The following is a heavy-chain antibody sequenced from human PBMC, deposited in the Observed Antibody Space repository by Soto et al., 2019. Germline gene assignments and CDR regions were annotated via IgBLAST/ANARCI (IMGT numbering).Heavy chain of an antibody. Sequence: PGGSLRLSCAASGFTFSSYGMHWVRQAPGKGLEWVAVMSYDGNNKYYADSVKGRFTVSRDNSRNTQFLQMNSLRVEDTAVYYCAKGFISGGYCANGTCYHSDYWGQGTPVTVSS. J-gene: IGHJ4*02. CDR1: GFTFSSYG. CDR2: MSYDGNNK. D-gene: IGHD2-8*01. V-gene: IGHV3-30*18. CDR3: AKGFISGGYCANGTCYHSDY.